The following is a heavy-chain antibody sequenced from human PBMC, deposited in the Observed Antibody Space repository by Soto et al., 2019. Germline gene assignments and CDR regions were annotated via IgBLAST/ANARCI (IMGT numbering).Heavy chain of an antibody. V-gene: IGHV3-23*01. CDR1: GFNFSNYA. Sequence: PGGSLRLSCAASGFNFSNYAMSWVRQAPGKGLEWVSGISGSGLRTYYAESVKGRITISRDNSKNTLYVEMNSLRAEDTAVYYCAKATGTNYYYYGMDVWGQGTTVTVSS. J-gene: IGHJ6*02. CDR2: ISGSGLRT. D-gene: IGHD1-7*01. CDR3: AKATGTNYYYYGMDV.